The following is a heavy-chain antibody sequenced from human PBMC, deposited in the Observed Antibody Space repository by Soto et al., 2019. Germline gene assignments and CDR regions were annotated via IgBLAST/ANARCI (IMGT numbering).Heavy chain of an antibody. CDR1: GFAFSTYA. V-gene: IGHV3-23*01. D-gene: IGHD1-26*01. Sequence: GGSLRLSCAAAGFAFSTYAMTWVRQAPGKGLEWVSVISGSGGSSYYAASVKGRFTISRDNSKNTLYLQMNSLRAKDTAVYYCAKDRLYSGSSCFDYWGQGTLVTVSS. J-gene: IGHJ4*02. CDR3: AKDRLYSGSSCFDY. CDR2: ISGSGGSS.